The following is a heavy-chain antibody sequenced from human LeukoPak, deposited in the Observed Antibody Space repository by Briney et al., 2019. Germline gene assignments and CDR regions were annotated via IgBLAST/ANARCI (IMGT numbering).Heavy chain of an antibody. V-gene: IGHV4-59*01. J-gene: IGHJ3*02. CDR3: ARDLRGLEAFDI. D-gene: IGHD1-1*01. CDR1: GGSISSYY. CDR2: IYYGGST. Sequence: PSETLSLTCTVSGGSISSYYWSWIRQPPGKGLEWIGYIYYGGSTNYNPSLKSRVTISVDTSKNQFSLKLSSVTAADTAVYYCARDLRGLEAFDIWGQGTMVTVSS.